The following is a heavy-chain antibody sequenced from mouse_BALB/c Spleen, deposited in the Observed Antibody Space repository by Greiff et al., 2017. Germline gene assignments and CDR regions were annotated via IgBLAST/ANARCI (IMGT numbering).Heavy chain of an antibody. CDR3: ARHEWYGYDLYYFDY. CDR1: GFTFSSFG. V-gene: IGHV5-17*02. J-gene: IGHJ2*01. CDR2: ISSGSSTI. Sequence: EVQLVESGGGLVQPGGSRKLSCAASGFTFSSFGMHWVRQAPEKGLEWVAYISSGSSTIYYADTVKGRFTISRDNPKNTLFLQMTSLRSEDTAMYYCARHEWYGYDLYYFDYWGQGTTLTVSS. D-gene: IGHD2-2*01.